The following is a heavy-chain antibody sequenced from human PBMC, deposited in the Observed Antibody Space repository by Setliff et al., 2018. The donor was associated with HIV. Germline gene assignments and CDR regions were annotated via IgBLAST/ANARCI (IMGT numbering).Heavy chain of an antibody. CDR2: IIPMFGTT. J-gene: IGHJ4*02. CDR1: GYTFTSYD. CDR3: ASGAPCSGGTCSFDY. V-gene: IGHV1-69*13. Sequence: ASVKVSCKASGYTFTSYDINWVRQAPGQGLEWMGEIIPMFGTTNYAQKFQGRVAITADGSTTTAYMELSSLRSEDTAVYYCASGAPCSGGTCSFDYWGQGTLVTVSS. D-gene: IGHD2-15*01.